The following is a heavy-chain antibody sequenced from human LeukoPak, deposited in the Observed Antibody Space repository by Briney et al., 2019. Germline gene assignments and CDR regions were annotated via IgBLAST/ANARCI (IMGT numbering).Heavy chain of an antibody. Sequence: GGSLRLSCAASGFTFSSYSMNWVRQAPGKGLEWVSYISTSSGTIYYADSVKGRFTISRDNAKNSLYLQMNSLRAEDTAVYYCAKVGIRFLEQHYHDYWGQGTLVTVSS. CDR2: ISTSSGTI. V-gene: IGHV3-48*04. CDR3: AKVGIRFLEQHYHDY. D-gene: IGHD3-3*01. CDR1: GFTFSSYS. J-gene: IGHJ4*02.